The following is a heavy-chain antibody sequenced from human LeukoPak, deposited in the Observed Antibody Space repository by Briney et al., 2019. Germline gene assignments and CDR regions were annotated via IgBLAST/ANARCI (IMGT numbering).Heavy chain of an antibody. CDR1: GGSISSNY. Sequence: SETLSLTCTVSGGSISSNYSYWIRLPPRKGLERVGYIYYSGSTNYIPSLKSRVTISVDTSKNQFSLKLSSVTAADTAVYYCARSGIAARPVFPADYWGQGTLVTVSS. J-gene: IGHJ4*02. CDR2: IYYSGST. V-gene: IGHV4-59*13. CDR3: ARSGIAARPVFPADY. D-gene: IGHD6-6*01.